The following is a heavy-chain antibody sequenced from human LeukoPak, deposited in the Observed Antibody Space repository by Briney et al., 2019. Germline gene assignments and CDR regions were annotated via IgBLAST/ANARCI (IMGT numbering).Heavy chain of an antibody. J-gene: IGHJ6*02. D-gene: IGHD2-2*01. CDR3: ARDHVVVVPAAPLYYYYGMDV. CDR2: IYSGGST. Sequence: GGSLRLSCAASGFTVSSNYMSWVRQAPGKGLEWVSVIYSGGSTYYADSVKGRFTISRDNSKNTLYLQMNSLRAEDTAVYYCARDHVVVVPAAPLYYYYGMDVWGQGTTVTVSS. V-gene: IGHV3-66*01. CDR1: GFTVSSNY.